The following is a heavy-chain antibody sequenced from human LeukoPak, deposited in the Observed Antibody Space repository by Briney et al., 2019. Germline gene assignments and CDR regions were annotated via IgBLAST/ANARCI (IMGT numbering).Heavy chain of an antibody. CDR3: TTGVMFSSYYYYGMDV. CDR2: IKSKTYGGKT. CDR1: VFTLSNAW. D-gene: IGHD2-21*01. V-gene: IGHV3-15*01. Sequence: PGGALRVSCVASVFTLSNAWMSSVRPAPGRGGGWVGRIKSKTYGGKTDYDAPVKGRFHISRDQSKNPLYLQKNSLKTEDKAVYYWTTGVMFSSYYYYGMDVWGKGTTVTVSS. J-gene: IGHJ6*04.